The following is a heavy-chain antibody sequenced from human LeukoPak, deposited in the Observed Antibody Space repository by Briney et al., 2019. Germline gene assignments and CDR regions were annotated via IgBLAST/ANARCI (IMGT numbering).Heavy chain of an antibody. V-gene: IGHV3-23*01. CDR1: GFTFGSYA. CDR2: VSGSGGNT. D-gene: IGHD1-26*01. J-gene: IGHJ4*02. CDR3: ARGRGSSRYYFDY. Sequence: GGSLRLSCAASGFTFGSYAMSWVRQAPGKGLEWVSAVSGSGGNTYYADSEKGRFTISRDNSKNTLYLQMNSLRAEDTAVYYCARGRGSSRYYFDYWGQGTLVTVSS.